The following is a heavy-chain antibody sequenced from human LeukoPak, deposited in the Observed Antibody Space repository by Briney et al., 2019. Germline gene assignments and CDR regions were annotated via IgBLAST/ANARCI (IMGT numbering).Heavy chain of an antibody. CDR3: ARVQRITIFGVVIHYYYYYMDV. Sequence: ASVKVSCKASGYTFTSYDINWVRQATGQGLEWMGWMNPNSGNTGYAQKFQGRVTMTRNTSISTAYMELSSLRSEDTAVYYCARVQRITIFGVVIHYYYYYMDVWGKGTTVTVSS. J-gene: IGHJ6*03. V-gene: IGHV1-8*01. CDR1: GYTFTSYD. CDR2: MNPNSGNT. D-gene: IGHD3-3*01.